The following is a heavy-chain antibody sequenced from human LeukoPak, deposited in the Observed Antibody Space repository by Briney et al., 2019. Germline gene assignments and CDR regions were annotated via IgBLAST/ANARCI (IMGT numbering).Heavy chain of an antibody. CDR1: GFTFSSYS. CDR2: ISSSSSYI. Sequence: GGSLRLSCAASGFTFSSYSMNWVRRAPGKGLEWVSSISSSSSYIYYADSVKGRFTISRDNSKNTLYLQMNSLRAEDTAVYYCARGGLQPNDLDYWGQGTLVTVSS. D-gene: IGHD1-1*01. V-gene: IGHV3-21*01. J-gene: IGHJ4*02. CDR3: ARGGLQPNDLDY.